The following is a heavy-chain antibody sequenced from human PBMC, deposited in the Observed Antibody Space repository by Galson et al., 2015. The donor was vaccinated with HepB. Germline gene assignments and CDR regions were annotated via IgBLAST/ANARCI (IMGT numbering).Heavy chain of an antibody. J-gene: IGHJ4*02. CDR3: ARWPSASSSWDIFY. CDR2: INHSGST. Sequence: ETLSLTCAVYGGSFSGYYWSWIRQPPGKGLEWIGEINHSGSTNYNPSLKSRVTISVDTSKNQFSLKLSSVTAADTAVYYCARWPSASSSWDIFYWGQGTLVTVSS. V-gene: IGHV4-34*01. D-gene: IGHD6-13*01. CDR1: GGSFSGYY.